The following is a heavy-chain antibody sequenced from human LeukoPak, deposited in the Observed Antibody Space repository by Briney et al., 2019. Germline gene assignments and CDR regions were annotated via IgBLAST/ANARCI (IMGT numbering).Heavy chain of an antibody. V-gene: IGHV4-39*01. CDR1: GVSITGISYY. CDR2: IYYSGSA. Sequence: PSETLSLTCTVSGVSITGISYYWGWIRQPPGKGLEWIGSIYYSGSASYNPSLKSRVTISVDTSKNQFSLKLSSVTAADTAVYYCARNTRYGSGSYYFHWGQGTLVTVSS. D-gene: IGHD3-10*01. CDR3: ARNTRYGSGSYYFH. J-gene: IGHJ4*02.